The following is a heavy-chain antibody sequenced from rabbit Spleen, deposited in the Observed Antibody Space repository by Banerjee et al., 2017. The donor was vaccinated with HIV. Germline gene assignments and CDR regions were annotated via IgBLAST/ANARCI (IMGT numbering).Heavy chain of an antibody. CDR2: IDAGSSGSI. Sequence: QEQLVESGGGLDQPEGSLTLTCTASGFSFSSSYYMCWVRQAPGKGLEWIACIDAGSSGSIYYANWAKGRFTISKASSTTVTLQMTSLTAADTATYFCARPVSSGAGYYKLWGPGTLVTVS. CDR1: GFSFSSSYY. J-gene: IGHJ4*01. CDR3: ARPVSSGAGYYKL. D-gene: IGHD1-1*01. V-gene: IGHV1S45*01.